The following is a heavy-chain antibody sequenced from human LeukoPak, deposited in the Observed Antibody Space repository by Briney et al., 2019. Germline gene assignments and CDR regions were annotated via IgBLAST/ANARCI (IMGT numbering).Heavy chain of an antibody. CDR1: GESVSSKSAT. J-gene: IGHJ4*02. D-gene: IGHD1-26*01. V-gene: IGHV6-1*01. CDR2: TYYRSKWYN. Sequence: SQTLSLTCAISGESVSSKSATWNWIRQSPSRGLEWLGRTYYRSKWYNDYALSVNSRITINPDTSKNQFSLRLNSVTPEDTAVYYCARLGSFEDYWGQGTLVTVSS. CDR3: ARLGSFEDY.